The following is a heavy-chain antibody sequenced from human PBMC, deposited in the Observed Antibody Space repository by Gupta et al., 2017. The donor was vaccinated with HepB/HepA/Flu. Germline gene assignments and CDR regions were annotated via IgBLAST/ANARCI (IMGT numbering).Heavy chain of an antibody. J-gene: IGHJ4*02. CDR1: ALTFTTHA. CDR2: ISGSGDYT. D-gene: IGHD6-13*01. V-gene: IGHV3-23*01. Sequence: VQLLLSGRGLVQPGGSLRRSCSASALTFTTHAMSWVRQDPGKGLDWVSGISGSGDYTCYADSVRGRFTISRDNAKNTLYLQMNSLTAEDTALYYCAKGQGPGFSSTWYGAYWGQGTPVTVSS. CDR3: AKGQGPGFSSTWYGAY.